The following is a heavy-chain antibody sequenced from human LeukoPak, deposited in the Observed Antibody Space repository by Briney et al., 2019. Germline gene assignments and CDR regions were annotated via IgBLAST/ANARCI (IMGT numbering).Heavy chain of an antibody. CDR2: ISSSSSYI. D-gene: IGHD3-22*01. CDR3: AREKKYYYDSSGYRPLDY. CDR1: GFTFSSYS. V-gene: IGHV3-21*01. J-gene: IGHJ4*02. Sequence: GGSLRLSCAASGFTFSSYSMNWVRQAPGKGLEWVSSISSSSSYIYYADSVKGRFTISRDNAKNSLYQQINSLRAEDTAVYYCAREKKYYYDSSGYRPLDYWGQGTLVTVSS.